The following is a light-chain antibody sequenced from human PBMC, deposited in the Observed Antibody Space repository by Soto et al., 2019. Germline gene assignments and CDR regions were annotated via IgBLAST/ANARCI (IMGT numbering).Light chain of an antibody. CDR3: AAWDDSLSGVG. J-gene: IGLJ2*01. CDR1: SSNIGSNY. Sequence: QPVVTQPPSASGTPGQRVTISCSGSSSNIGSNYVYWYQHLPGTAPKLLIYRNDQRPSGVPDRFSGSKSGTSASLAISGLRSEDEADYYCAAWDDSLSGVGFGGGTKLTVL. CDR2: RND. V-gene: IGLV1-47*01.